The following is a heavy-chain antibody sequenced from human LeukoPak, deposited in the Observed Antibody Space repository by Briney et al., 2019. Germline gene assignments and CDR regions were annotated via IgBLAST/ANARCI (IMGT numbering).Heavy chain of an antibody. D-gene: IGHD2-21*02. CDR1: GFTFSSYA. V-gene: IGHV3-30*04. CDR2: ISYDGSNK. Sequence: GGSLRLSCAASGFTFSSYAMHWVRQAPGKGREWVAVISYDGSNKYYSDSVKGRFTISRDNSKNTLYLQMNSLRAEDTAVYYCARDHAYCGGDCYSGYYYYGMDVWGQGTTVTVSS. J-gene: IGHJ6*02. CDR3: ARDHAYCGGDCYSGYYYYGMDV.